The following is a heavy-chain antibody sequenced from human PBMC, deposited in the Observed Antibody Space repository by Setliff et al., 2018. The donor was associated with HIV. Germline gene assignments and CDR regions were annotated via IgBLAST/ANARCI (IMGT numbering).Heavy chain of an antibody. CDR2: ISYSGLT. J-gene: IGHJ6*03. CDR3: ARVGASGVASSMDYHYYMDV. Sequence: PSETLSLTCTVSGGSISSAYYYWSWIRQFPGKGLEWIGYISYSGLTYYNPSLKSRPTISGDTSQNQFSLQLTSVTTADTAVYYCARVGASGVASSMDYHYYMDVWGKGTSVTVSS. D-gene: IGHD2-2*01. CDR1: GGSISSAYYY. V-gene: IGHV4-31*03.